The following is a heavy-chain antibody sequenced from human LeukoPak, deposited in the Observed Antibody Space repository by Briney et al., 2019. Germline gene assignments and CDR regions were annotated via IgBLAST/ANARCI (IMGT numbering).Heavy chain of an antibody. V-gene: IGHV1-69*13. D-gene: IGHD6-19*01. CDR3: ARDGYSSGWFWFDY. CDR2: IIPIFGTA. Sequence: GASVKVSCKASGGTFSSYAISWVRQAPGQGLEWMGGIIPIFGTANYAQKFQGRVTITADESTSTAYMELSSLRSEDTAVYYCARDGYSSGWFWFDYWGQGTLGTVSS. CDR1: GGTFSSYA. J-gene: IGHJ4*02.